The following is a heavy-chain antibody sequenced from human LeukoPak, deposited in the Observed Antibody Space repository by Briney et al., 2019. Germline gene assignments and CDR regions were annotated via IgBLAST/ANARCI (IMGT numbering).Heavy chain of an antibody. CDR3: TTDRGYGYLDI. CDR1: GGSISRDGYT. CDR2: IYGSGRA. J-gene: IGHJ4*02. D-gene: IGHD5-12*01. Sequence: PSETLSLTCAVSGGSISRDGYTWSWIRQPPGKGLEWIGYIYGSGRAFYNASLKSRVTMSVHRSKNQFSLNLHSVTAADTAVYYCTTDRGYGYLDIWGQGTLVTVSS. V-gene: IGHV4-30-2*01.